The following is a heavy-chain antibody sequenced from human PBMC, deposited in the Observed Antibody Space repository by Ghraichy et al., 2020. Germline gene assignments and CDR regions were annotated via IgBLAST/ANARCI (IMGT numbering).Heavy chain of an antibody. Sequence: GGSLRLSCAASGFTFSNYWMNWVRQAPGKGLEWVANIKQDGSEKYYVDSVKGRFTISRDNAKNSLYLQMNSLRAEDTAVYYCAKSRGYSYGVPDYWGQGTLVTVSS. J-gene: IGHJ4*02. CDR1: GFTFSNYW. V-gene: IGHV3-7*01. CDR3: AKSRGYSYGVPDY. CDR2: IKQDGSEK. D-gene: IGHD5-18*01.